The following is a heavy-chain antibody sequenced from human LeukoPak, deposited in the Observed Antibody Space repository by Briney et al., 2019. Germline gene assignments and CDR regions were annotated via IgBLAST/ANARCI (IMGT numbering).Heavy chain of an antibody. CDR3: ASLGQQLVEGDY. D-gene: IGHD6-13*01. CDR2: IIPILGIA. CDR1: GYTFTSYG. Sequence: AASVTLSCTASGYTFTSYGISWVRQAPGQGLEWMGRIIPILGIANYAQKFQGRVTITADKSTSTAYMELSSLRSEDTAVYYCASLGQQLVEGDYWGQGTLVTVSS. J-gene: IGHJ4*02. V-gene: IGHV1-69*04.